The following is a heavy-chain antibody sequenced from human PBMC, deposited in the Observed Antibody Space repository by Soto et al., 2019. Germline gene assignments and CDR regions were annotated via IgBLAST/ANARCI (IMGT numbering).Heavy chain of an antibody. J-gene: IGHJ4*02. D-gene: IGHD3-22*01. Sequence: SVKVSCKASGGTFSSYAISWVRQAPGQGLEWMGGIIPIFGTANYAQKFQGRVTITADKSTSTAYMELSSLRSEDTAVYYCARDRGYYDSSGYYPYYFDYWRQGTLVTVSS. CDR3: ARDRGYYDSSGYYPYYFDY. CDR1: GGTFSSYA. V-gene: IGHV1-69*06. CDR2: IIPIFGTA.